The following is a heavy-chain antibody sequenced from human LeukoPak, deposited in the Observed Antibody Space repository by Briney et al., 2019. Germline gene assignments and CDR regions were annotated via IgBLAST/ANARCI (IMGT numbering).Heavy chain of an antibody. D-gene: IGHD1-26*01. Sequence: AGESLKISCKGSGYSFTSYWNGWVRQMPGRGLEWMGIIYPGDSDTRYSPSFQGQFTISADKSISTAYLQWSSLKASDTAMYYCASTPRYSGSYGSSFDYWGQGTLVTVSS. J-gene: IGHJ4*02. CDR3: ASTPRYSGSYGSSFDY. CDR1: GYSFTSYW. CDR2: IYPGDSDT. V-gene: IGHV5-51*01.